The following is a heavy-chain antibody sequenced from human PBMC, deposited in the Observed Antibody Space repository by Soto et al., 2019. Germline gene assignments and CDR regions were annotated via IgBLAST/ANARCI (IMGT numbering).Heavy chain of an antibody. V-gene: IGHV1-3*05. Sequence: QVQFVQSGAEEREPGASVKVTCKTSGYTFTSHHIHWVRQAPGQWLEWMGLINAGDGYTQYSRTFQDRVTFSRDTSAGTGYMEFSGLTYEDPAVYYCARAIGMVALDYWGQGTLVTVSS. CDR1: GYTFTSHH. CDR3: ARAIGMVALDY. CDR2: INAGDGYT. J-gene: IGHJ4*02. D-gene: IGHD3-10*01.